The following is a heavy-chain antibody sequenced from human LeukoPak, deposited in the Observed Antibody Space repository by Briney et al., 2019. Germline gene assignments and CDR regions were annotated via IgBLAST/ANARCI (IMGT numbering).Heavy chain of an antibody. J-gene: IGHJ4*02. V-gene: IGHV3-30*04. Sequence: GGSLRLSCAASGFTFSSYAMHWVRQAPGKGLEWVAVISYDGSNKYYADSVKGRFTISRDNSKNTLYLQMNSLRAEDTAVYYCAREAGSSSWYAAEGPILDYWGQGTLVTVSS. CDR2: ISYDGSNK. CDR1: GFTFSSYA. D-gene: IGHD6-13*01. CDR3: AREAGSSSWYAAEGPILDY.